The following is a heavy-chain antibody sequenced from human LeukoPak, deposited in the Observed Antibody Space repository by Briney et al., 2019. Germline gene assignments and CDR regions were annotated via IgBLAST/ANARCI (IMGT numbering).Heavy chain of an antibody. D-gene: IGHD2/OR15-2a*01. V-gene: IGHV4-39*07. CDR2: IYYSGST. CDR3: AREPARFGNIDFDY. J-gene: IGHJ4*02. Sequence: SETLSLTCTVSGVSISSSSYYWGWIRQPPGKGLEWIGSIYYSGSTYYNPSLKSRVTISVDTSKNQFSLKLSSVTAADTAVYYCAREPARFGNIDFDYWGQGALVTVSS. CDR1: GVSISSSSYY.